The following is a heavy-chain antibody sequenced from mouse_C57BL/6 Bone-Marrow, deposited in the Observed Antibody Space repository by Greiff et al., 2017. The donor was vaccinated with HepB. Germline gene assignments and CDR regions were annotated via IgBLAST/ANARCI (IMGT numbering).Heavy chain of an antibody. J-gene: IGHJ1*03. CDR2: ISNLAYSI. V-gene: IGHV5-15*01. CDR3: ARKGDYYGSSYWYFDV. CDR1: GFTFSDYG. D-gene: IGHD1-1*01. Sequence: EVKLMESGGGLVQPGGSLKLSCAASGFTFSDYGMAWVRQAPRKGPEWVAFISNLAYSIYYADTVTGRFTISRGNATNTLYREMSSLRSEDTAMYYCARKGDYYGSSYWYFDVWGTGTTVTVSS.